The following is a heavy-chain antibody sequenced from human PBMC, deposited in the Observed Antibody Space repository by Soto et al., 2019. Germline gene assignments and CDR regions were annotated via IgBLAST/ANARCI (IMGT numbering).Heavy chain of an antibody. J-gene: IGHJ4*02. Sequence: LSLTCTVSGGSISSGGYYWSWIRQHPGKGLEWIGYIYYSGSTYYNPSLKSRVTISVDTSKNQFSLKLSSVTAADTAVYYCAREGSSFFDYWGQGTLVTVSS. CDR1: GGSISSGGYY. V-gene: IGHV4-31*03. CDR3: AREGSSFFDY. CDR2: IYYSGST. D-gene: IGHD6-13*01.